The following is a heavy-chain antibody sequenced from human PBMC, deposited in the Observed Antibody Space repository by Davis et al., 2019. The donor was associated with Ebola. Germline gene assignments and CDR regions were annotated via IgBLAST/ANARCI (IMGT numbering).Heavy chain of an antibody. CDR3: ASSITIFWYYGMDV. CDR1: GYTFTSYY. Sequence: AASVKVSCKASGYTFTSYYMHWVRQAPGQGLEWMGIINPSGGSTSYAQKFQGRVAITADKSTSTAYMELSSLRSEGTAVYYCASSITIFWYYGMDVWGQGTTVTVSS. CDR2: INPSGGST. D-gene: IGHD3-3*01. V-gene: IGHV1-46*01. J-gene: IGHJ6*02.